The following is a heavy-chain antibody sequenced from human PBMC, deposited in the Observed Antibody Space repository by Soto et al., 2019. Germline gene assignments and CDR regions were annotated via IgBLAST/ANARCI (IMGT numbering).Heavy chain of an antibody. CDR1: GGSVSSGSYY. Sequence: QVQLQESGPGLVKPSETLSLTCTVSGGSVSSGSYYWSWIRQPPGKGLEWIGYIYYSGSTNHNPSLKSRVTISVDTSKNQFSLKLSSVTAADTAVYYCARGHYYGMDVWGQGTTVTVSS. J-gene: IGHJ6*02. CDR3: ARGHYYGMDV. V-gene: IGHV4-61*01. CDR2: IYYSGST.